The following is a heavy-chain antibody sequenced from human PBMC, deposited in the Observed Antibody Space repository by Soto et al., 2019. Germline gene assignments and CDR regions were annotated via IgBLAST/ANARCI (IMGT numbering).Heavy chain of an antibody. D-gene: IGHD1-7*01. J-gene: IGHJ4*02. CDR3: ARDRRDAGTKFDY. CDR2: IYYSGST. V-gene: IGHV4-59*01. CDR1: GGSISRYY. Sequence: SETLSLTCTVSGGSISRYYWTWIRQPPGKGLEWIGYIYYSGSTNYNPSPKSRVTISVDTSKNQFSLQLSSVTAADTAVYYCARDRRDAGTKFDYWGQGALVTVSS.